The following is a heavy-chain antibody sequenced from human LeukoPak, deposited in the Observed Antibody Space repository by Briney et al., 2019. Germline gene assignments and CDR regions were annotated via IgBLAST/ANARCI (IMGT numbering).Heavy chain of an antibody. Sequence: GGSLRLSCAASGFTFSDYYMSWIRQAPGKGLEWVSYISSSGSTIYYADSVKGRFTISRDNAKNSLYLQMNSLRAEDTAVYYCARDRGLLWFGTHGDYFDYWGQGTLVTVSS. D-gene: IGHD3-10*01. CDR3: ARDRGLLWFGTHGDYFDY. CDR1: GFTFSDYY. V-gene: IGHV3-11*04. J-gene: IGHJ4*02. CDR2: ISSSGSTI.